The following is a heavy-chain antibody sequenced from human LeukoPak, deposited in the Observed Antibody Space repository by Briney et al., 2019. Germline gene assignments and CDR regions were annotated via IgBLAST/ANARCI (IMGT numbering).Heavy chain of an antibody. CDR3: ARDASGSYWRDHYYYYYMDV. Sequence: PSETLSLTCTVSGGSISSYYWSWIRQPAGKGLEWIGRIYTSGSTNYNPSLKSRVTMSVDTSKNQFSLKLSSVTAADTAVYYCARDASGSYWRDHYYYYYMDVSGKGTTVTISS. D-gene: IGHD1-26*01. CDR1: GGSISSYY. V-gene: IGHV4-4*07. J-gene: IGHJ6*03. CDR2: IYTSGST.